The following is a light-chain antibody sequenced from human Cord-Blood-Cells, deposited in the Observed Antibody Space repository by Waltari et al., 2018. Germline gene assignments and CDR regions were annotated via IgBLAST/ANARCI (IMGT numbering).Light chain of an antibody. V-gene: IGLV2-8*01. J-gene: IGLJ1*01. CDR3: SSYAGSNNFV. Sequence: QSALTQPPSASGSPGQPVTIPCTATRTDVGGYNSVSWYQQHPGKAPKLMIYEVSKRPSGVPDRFSGSKSGNTASLTVSGLQAEDEADYYCSSYAGSNNFVFGTGTKVTVL. CDR2: EVS. CDR1: RTDVGGYNS.